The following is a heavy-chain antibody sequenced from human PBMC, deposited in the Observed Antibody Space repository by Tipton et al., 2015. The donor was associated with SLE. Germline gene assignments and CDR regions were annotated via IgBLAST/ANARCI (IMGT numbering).Heavy chain of an antibody. J-gene: IGHJ6*02. CDR2: ISSSSSTI. CDR3: ALTGRPNYYYYAMDV. D-gene: IGHD1-14*01. CDR1: GFTFSSYS. V-gene: IGHV3-48*01. Sequence: SLRLSCAASGFTFSSYSMNWVRQAPGKGLEWVSYISSSSSTIYYADSVKGRFTISRDNAKNSLYLQMNSLKTEDTAVYYCALTGRPNYYYYAMDVWGQGTTVTVSS.